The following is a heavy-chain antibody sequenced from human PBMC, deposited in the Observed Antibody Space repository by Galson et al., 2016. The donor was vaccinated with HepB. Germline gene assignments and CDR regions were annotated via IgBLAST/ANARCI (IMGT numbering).Heavy chain of an antibody. D-gene: IGHD3-3*01. Sequence: SLRLSCAASGFTFSSYAMHWVRQAPGKGLRWVAVISHDGNKKYYADSVKGRFTISRDNSKNTLSLQMDSLRAEDTAVYYCARPLRFLEWSTPTDYWGQGTLVTVSS. V-gene: IGHV3-30-3*01. CDR2: ISHDGNKK. CDR3: ARPLRFLEWSTPTDY. CDR1: GFTFSSYA. J-gene: IGHJ4*02.